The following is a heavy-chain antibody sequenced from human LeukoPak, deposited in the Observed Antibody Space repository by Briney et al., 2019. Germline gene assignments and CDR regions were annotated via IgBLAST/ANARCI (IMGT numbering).Heavy chain of an antibody. D-gene: IGHD6-19*01. CDR1: GFTFSKYW. CDR3: ATKQWLAPPPGS. J-gene: IGHJ5*02. Sequence: GGSLRLSCAASGFTFSKYWMLWVRQAPGKGLESVSRINTDGTVTTYADSVKGRFTVSRDNADNTMFLQMNSVRDEGTAVYYCATKQWLAPPPGSWGQGTPVTVSS. V-gene: IGHV3-74*01. CDR2: INTDGTVT.